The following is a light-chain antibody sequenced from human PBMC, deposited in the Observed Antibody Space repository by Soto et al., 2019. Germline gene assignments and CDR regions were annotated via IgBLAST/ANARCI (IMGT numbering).Light chain of an antibody. CDR1: QSVSSSY. J-gene: IGKJ5*01. Sequence: EIVLTQSPGTLSLSPGERSTLSCRASQSVSSSYLAWYQQKPGQAPRLLIYGASSRATGIPDRFSGSGSGTDFPLTIHRLEPEDFAVYYCQQYGSSPPITFGQGTRLEIK. CDR3: QQYGSSPPIT. CDR2: GAS. V-gene: IGKV3-20*01.